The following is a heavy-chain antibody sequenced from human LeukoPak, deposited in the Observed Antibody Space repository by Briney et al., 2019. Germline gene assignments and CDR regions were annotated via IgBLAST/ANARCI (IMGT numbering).Heavy chain of an antibody. CDR1: GGSISSGSYC. J-gene: IGHJ4*02. Sequence: PSETLSLTCTVSGGSISSGSYCWSWIRQPAGKGLEWLGRIYTSGSTNYNPSLKSRVTISVDTSKNQFSLKLSSVTAADTAVYYCARQAGVVTPFDYWGQGTLVTVSS. D-gene: IGHD3-3*01. V-gene: IGHV4-61*02. CDR2: IYTSGST. CDR3: ARQAGVVTPFDY.